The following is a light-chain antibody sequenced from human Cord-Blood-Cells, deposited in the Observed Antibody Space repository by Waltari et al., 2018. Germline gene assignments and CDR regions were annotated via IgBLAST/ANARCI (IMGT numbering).Light chain of an antibody. Sequence: QSALTQPASVSGSPGQSITISCTGTSRHVGGANYVSWYQQHPGKAPKLMIYDVSNRPSGVSNRFSGSKSGNTASLTISGLQAEDEADYYCSSYTSSSTYVFGTGTKVTVL. CDR2: DVS. J-gene: IGLJ1*01. CDR3: SSYTSSSTYV. V-gene: IGLV2-14*01. CDR1: SRHVGGANY.